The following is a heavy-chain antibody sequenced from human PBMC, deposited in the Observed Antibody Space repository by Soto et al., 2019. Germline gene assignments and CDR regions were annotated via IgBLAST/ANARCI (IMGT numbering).Heavy chain of an antibody. D-gene: IGHD3-16*01. CDR1: GFTFSSYA. V-gene: IGHV3-23*01. CDR3: AKDRYYDYVWGSYSPT. Sequence: GGSLRLSCAASGFTFSSYAMSWVRQAPGKGLEWVSAISGSGGSTYYADSVKGRFTISRDNPKNTLYLQMNSLRAEDTAVYYCAKDRYYDYVWGSYSPTWGQGTLVTVSS. J-gene: IGHJ5*02. CDR2: ISGSGGST.